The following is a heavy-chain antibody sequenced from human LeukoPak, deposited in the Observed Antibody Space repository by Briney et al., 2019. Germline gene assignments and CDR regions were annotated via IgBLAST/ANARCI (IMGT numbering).Heavy chain of an antibody. CDR2: INHSGST. CDR1: GGSFSGYY. J-gene: IGHJ6*03. V-gene: IGHV4-34*01. D-gene: IGHD6-19*01. CDR3: ARVRSGWYYYYYYMDV. Sequence: PSETLSLTCAVYGGSFSGYYWSWIRQPPGKVLEWIGEINHSGSTNYNPSLKSRVTISVDTSKNQFSLKLSSVTAADTAVYYCARVRSGWYYYYYYMDVWGKGTTVTVSS.